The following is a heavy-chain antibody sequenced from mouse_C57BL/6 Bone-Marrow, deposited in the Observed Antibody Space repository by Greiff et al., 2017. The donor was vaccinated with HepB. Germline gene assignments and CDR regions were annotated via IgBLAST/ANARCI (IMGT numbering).Heavy chain of an antibody. V-gene: IGHV1-55*01. CDR2: IYPGSGST. Sequence: QVQLQQPGAELVKPGASVKMSCKASGYTFTSYWITWVKQRPGQGLEWIGDIYPGSGSTNYNEKFKSKATLTVDTSSSTAYMQLSSLTSEDSAVYYCARCTDYYGSSYWYFDVWGTGTTVTVSS. CDR1: GYTFTSYW. J-gene: IGHJ1*03. D-gene: IGHD1-1*01. CDR3: ARCTDYYGSSYWYFDV.